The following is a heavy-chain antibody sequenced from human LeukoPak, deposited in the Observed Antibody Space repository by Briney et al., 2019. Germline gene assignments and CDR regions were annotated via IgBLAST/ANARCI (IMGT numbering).Heavy chain of an antibody. Sequence: SQTLSLTCAVSGGSISSGGYSWSWIRQPPGKGLEWIGYIYHSGSTYYNPSLKSRVTISVDTSKNQFSLKLSSVTAADTAVYYCAGLRDCRGGSCYYYFDYWGQGTLVTVSS. V-gene: IGHV4-30-2*05. J-gene: IGHJ4*02. D-gene: IGHD2-15*01. CDR3: AGLRDCRGGSCYYYFDY. CDR2: IYHSGST. CDR1: GGSISSGGYS.